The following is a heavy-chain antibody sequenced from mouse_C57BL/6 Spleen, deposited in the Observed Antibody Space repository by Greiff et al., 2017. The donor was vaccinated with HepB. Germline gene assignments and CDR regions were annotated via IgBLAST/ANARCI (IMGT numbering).Heavy chain of an antibody. CDR1: GFNIKDYY. Sequence: EVQLQQSGAELVKPGASVKLSCTASGFNIKDYYMHWVKQRTEQGLEWIGRIDPEDGETKYAPKFQGKATITADTSSNTAYLQLSSLTSEDTAVDYCARSSITTVVATGPFAYWGQGTLVTVAA. V-gene: IGHV14-2*01. CDR2: IDPEDGET. J-gene: IGHJ3*01. CDR3: ARSSITTVVATGPFAY. D-gene: IGHD1-1*01.